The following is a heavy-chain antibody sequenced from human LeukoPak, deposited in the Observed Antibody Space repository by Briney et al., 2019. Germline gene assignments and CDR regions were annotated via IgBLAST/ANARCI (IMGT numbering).Heavy chain of an antibody. CDR1: GFTLSGYG. CDR2: ISTDGSKK. J-gene: IGHJ4*02. D-gene: IGHD2-21*02. CDR3: ARDWARGDSYYVDY. Sequence: GGSLRLSCAASGFTLSGYGMHWVRQAPGKGLECVALISTDGSKKDYADSVKGRFTISRDNSKNTLYLQMDSLRAEDTAVYYCARDWARGDSYYVDYWGQGTLVTVSS. V-gene: IGHV3-30*03.